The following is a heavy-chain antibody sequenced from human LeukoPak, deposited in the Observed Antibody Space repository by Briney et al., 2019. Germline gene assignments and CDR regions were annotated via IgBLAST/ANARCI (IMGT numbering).Heavy chain of an antibody. Sequence: PGGSLRLSCAASGFTFSSYSMNWVRQAPGKGLEWVSSISSSSSYIYYADSVKGRFTISRDNAKNSLYLQMNSLRAEDTAVYYCAREARQLGYYYYYMDVWGKGTTVTVSS. V-gene: IGHV3-21*01. J-gene: IGHJ6*03. CDR3: AREARQLGYYYYYMDV. D-gene: IGHD6-6*01. CDR1: GFTFSSYS. CDR2: ISSSSSYI.